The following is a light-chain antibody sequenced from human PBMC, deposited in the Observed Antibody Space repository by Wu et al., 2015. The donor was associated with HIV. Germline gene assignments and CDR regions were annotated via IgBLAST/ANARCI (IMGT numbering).Light chain of an antibody. J-gene: IGKJ2*01. CDR3: QHYGSSPPYT. CDR1: QSVSSTS. Sequence: IVLTQSPGTLSLSPGQRATLSCRTSQSVSSTSLAWYRQKAGQAPRLLIYGASSRATGIPDRFSGSGSGTDFTLTISRLEPEDFAVYYCQHYGSSPPYTFGQGTKLEIK. CDR2: GAS. V-gene: IGKV3-20*01.